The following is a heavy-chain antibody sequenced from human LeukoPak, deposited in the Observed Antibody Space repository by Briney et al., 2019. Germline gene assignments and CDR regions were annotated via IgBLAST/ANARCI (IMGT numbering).Heavy chain of an antibody. Sequence: SQTLSLTCAISGDSVSSNSAAWNWIRQSPSRGLEWLGRTYYRSKWYNDYAVSVKSRITINPDTSKNQFSLQLNSVTPEDTAVYYCARVRSSSWYGRGHYYYGMDVWGKGTTVTVSS. V-gene: IGHV6-1*01. CDR3: ARVRSSSWYGRGHYYYGMDV. D-gene: IGHD6-13*01. CDR1: GDSVSSNSAA. J-gene: IGHJ6*04. CDR2: TYYRSKWYN.